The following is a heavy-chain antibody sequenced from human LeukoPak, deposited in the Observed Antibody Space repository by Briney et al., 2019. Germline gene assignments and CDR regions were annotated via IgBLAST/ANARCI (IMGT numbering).Heavy chain of an antibody. CDR3: ATRLAVADFDY. CDR1: GYTFTSYD. D-gene: IGHD6-19*01. J-gene: IGHJ4*02. Sequence: TSVMVSCKASGYTFTSYDINWVRQATGQGLEWMGWMNPNSGKTGYAQKFQGRVTMTRNTSISTAYMELSSLRSEDTAVYYCATRLAVADFDYWGQGTLVTVSS. CDR2: MNPNSGKT. V-gene: IGHV1-8*01.